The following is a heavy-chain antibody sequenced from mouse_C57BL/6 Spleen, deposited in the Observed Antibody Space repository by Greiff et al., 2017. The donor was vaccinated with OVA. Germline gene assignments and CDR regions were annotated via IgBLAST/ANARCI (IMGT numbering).Heavy chain of an antibody. Sequence: GGGLVQPKGSLKLPCAASGFSFNTYAMNWVRQAPGKGLEWAARIRSNSNNYATYYADSVKDRFTISRDDSESMLYLQMNNLKAEDTAMYYCVRRGYAMDYWGQGTSVTVSS. V-gene: IGHV10-1*01. J-gene: IGHJ4*01. CDR2: IRSNSNNYAT. CDR1: GFSFNTYA. CDR3: VRRGYAMDY.